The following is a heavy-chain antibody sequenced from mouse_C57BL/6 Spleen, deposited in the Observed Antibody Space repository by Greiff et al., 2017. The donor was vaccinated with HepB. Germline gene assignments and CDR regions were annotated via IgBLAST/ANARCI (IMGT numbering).Heavy chain of an antibody. Sequence: VKLVESGAELVKPGASVKLSCKASGYTFTEYTIHWVKQRSGQGLEWIGWFYPGSGSIKYNEKFKDKATLTADKSSSTVYMELSRLTSEDSAVYFCARHEAQGNSYWYFDVWGTGTTVTVSS. CDR3: ARHEAQGNSYWYFDV. J-gene: IGHJ1*03. CDR1: GYTFTEYT. CDR2: FYPGSGSI. V-gene: IGHV1-62-2*01.